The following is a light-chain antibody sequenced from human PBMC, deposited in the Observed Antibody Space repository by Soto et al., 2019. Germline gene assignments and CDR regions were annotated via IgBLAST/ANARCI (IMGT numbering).Light chain of an antibody. CDR2: GAS. Sequence: IVLTQSPGTLSLSPGERGALSCRASQSVSSNYVAWYQQKPGQAPRLLIFGASGRATGIPDRFSGSGSGTDFTLTISRLDPEDFAVYYCQHYDSFRTFGQGTRWIS. J-gene: IGKJ1*01. V-gene: IGKV3-20*01. CDR3: QHYDSFRT. CDR1: QSVSSNY.